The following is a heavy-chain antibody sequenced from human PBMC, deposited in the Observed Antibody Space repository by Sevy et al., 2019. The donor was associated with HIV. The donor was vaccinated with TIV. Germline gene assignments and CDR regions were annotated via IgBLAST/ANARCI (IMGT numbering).Heavy chain of an antibody. J-gene: IGHJ4*02. CDR3: ARAVQSGVGASAY. CDR1: GFAFGDFY. V-gene: IGHV3-11*05. Sequence: GGSLRLSCAASGFAFGDFYMSWIRQAPGKGLEWLAYINGSGIYTSYTDSVKGRFTISSDNAQNPLYLRMNSLRAEDTAVYYCARAVQSGVGASAYWGQGTLVTVSS. D-gene: IGHD1-26*01. CDR2: INGSGIYT.